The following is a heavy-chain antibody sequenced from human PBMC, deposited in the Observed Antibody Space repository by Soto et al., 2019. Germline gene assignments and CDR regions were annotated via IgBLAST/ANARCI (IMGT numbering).Heavy chain of an antibody. CDR2: IYYSGST. V-gene: IGHV4-59*01. CDR3: ARAGVGATADY. D-gene: IGHD1-26*01. CDR1: GGSISSYY. Sequence: QVQLQESGPELVKPSETLSLTCTVSGGSISSYYWSWIRQPPGKGLEWIGYIYYSGSTNYNPSLKSRVTISVDTSKNQFSLKLSSVTAADTAVYYCARAGVGATADYWGQGTLVTVSS. J-gene: IGHJ4*02.